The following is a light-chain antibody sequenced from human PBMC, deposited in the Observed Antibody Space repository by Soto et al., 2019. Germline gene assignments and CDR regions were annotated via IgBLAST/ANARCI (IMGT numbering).Light chain of an antibody. V-gene: IGLV2-11*01. CDR2: DVT. CDR1: SSDVGTFYF. CDR3: CSYAGSYTYV. J-gene: IGLJ1*01. Sequence: QSALTQPRSVSGSPGQSVTISCTGTSSDVGTFYFVSWYQQYPDKGPKLIIYDVTERPSGVPDRFSGSKSGNTASLTISGLQAEDEADYYCCSYAGSYTYVFGSGTKGTVL.